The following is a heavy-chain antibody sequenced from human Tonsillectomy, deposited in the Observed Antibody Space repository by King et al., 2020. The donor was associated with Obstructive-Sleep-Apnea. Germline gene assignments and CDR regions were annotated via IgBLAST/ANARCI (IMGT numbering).Heavy chain of an antibody. CDR1: GDSISSNNYY. CDR2: IFHSGSA. D-gene: IGHD3-3*01. CDR3: AKDPRTSDDFWNDFFYFDH. V-gene: IGHV4-39*07. J-gene: IGHJ4*02. Sequence: LQLQESGPGLVRPSETLSLTCTVSGDSISSNNYYWGWLRQPPGKGLEWIGTIFHSGSAFYNPSLKSRVTISVDSSKNQLSLKVNSVTAADTAIYYCAKDPRTSDDFWNDFFYFDHWGQGAQVTVSS.